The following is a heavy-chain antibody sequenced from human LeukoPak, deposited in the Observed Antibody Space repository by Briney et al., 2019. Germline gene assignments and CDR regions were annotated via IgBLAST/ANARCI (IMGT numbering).Heavy chain of an antibody. J-gene: IGHJ4*02. CDR1: GDSVSSTTYY. CDR3: ARYVVYGSGKYYFDY. CDR2: INYSGST. V-gene: IGHV4-39*01. D-gene: IGHD3-10*01. Sequence: PSETLSLTCTVSGDSVSSTTYYWSWIRPPPGKGLEWNASINYSGSTYYNPSLKSRVTISVDTSENQFSLKLSSVTAADTAVYYCARYVVYGSGKYYFDYWGQGTLVTVSS.